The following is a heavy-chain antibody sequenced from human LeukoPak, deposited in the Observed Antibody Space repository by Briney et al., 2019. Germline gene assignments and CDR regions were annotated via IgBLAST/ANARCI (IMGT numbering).Heavy chain of an antibody. V-gene: IGHV3-33*01. CDR2: IWYDGSNK. J-gene: IGHJ4*02. Sequence: PGGSLRLSCAASGFTFSSYGMHWVRQAPGKGLEWVASIWYDGSNKYYADSVKGRFTISRDNSKNTLYLQMNSLRAEDTAVYYCARDHDYGGNSPFDYWGQGTLVTVSS. CDR3: ARDHDYGGNSPFDY. CDR1: GFTFSSYG. D-gene: IGHD4-23*01.